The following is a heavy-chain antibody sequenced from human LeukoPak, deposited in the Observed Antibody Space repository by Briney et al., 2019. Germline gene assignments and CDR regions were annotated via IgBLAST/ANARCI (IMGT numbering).Heavy chain of an antibody. J-gene: IGHJ5*02. CDR1: GASISRSTYY. D-gene: IGHD4-17*01. V-gene: IGHV4-39*01. Sequence: PSETLSLTCSVSGASISRSTYYWGWIRQPPGKGLEWIGSVFRTGTAYYNPSLRSRVTVSVDTSKTQFSLKLSSVTATDTAVYYCTKNDVGDYGTWGQGTLVIVSS. CDR2: VFRTGTA. CDR3: TKNDVGDYGT.